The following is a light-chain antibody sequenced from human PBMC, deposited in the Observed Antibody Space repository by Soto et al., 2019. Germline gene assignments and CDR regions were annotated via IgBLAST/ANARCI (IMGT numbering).Light chain of an antibody. CDR1: QSVSSNY. V-gene: IGKV3-20*01. Sequence: ENGLTQSAGTLSLSPGERATFSCRASQSVSSNYLAWYQQKPGQAPRLLMYGASTRATGIPDRFSGSGSGTDFPLPISILEPEDFAVYYCQQFGRSPPSWTFGQGTKGAIK. CDR2: GAS. CDR3: QQFGRSPPSWT. J-gene: IGKJ1*01.